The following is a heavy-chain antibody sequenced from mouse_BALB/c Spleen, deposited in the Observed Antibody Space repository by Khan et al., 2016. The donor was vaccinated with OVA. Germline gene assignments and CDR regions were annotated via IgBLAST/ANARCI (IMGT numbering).Heavy chain of an antibody. J-gene: IGHJ2*01. D-gene: IGHD1-1*01. CDR3: ARVYGGSFDY. CDR1: GYSITSDYA. CDR2: ISYSGNT. V-gene: IGHV3-2*02. Sequence: EVQLLETGPGLVKPSQSLSLTCTVTGYSITSDYAWNWIRQFPGNKLEWMVYISYSGNTKYNPSLKSRISITLDTSKHQFFRKCNSVTIEDTATYYCARVYGGSFDYWGQGTTLTVSS.